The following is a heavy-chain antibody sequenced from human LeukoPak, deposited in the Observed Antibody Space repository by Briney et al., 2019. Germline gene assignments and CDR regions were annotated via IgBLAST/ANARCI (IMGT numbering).Heavy chain of an antibody. J-gene: IGHJ4*02. Sequence: SETLSLTCTVSGYSISSGYYWGWIRQPPGKGLEWIGSIYHSGSTYYNPSLKSRVTISVDTSKNQFSLQLRSVTAADTAVYYCASQGDYGDLDYWGQGTLVTVSS. CDR3: ASQGDYGDLDY. D-gene: IGHD4-17*01. V-gene: IGHV4-38-2*02. CDR1: GYSISSGYY. CDR2: IYHSGST.